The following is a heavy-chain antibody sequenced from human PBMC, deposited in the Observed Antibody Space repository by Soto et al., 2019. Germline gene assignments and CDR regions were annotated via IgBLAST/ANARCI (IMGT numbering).Heavy chain of an antibody. J-gene: IGHJ6*02. V-gene: IGHV4-59*01. CDR3: ARGPYDSPSIYYYYYGMDV. CDR2: IYYSGST. CDR1: GGSISSYC. D-gene: IGHD3-3*01. Sequence: SETLSLTCTVSGGSISSYCWSWIRQPPGKGLEWIGYIYYSGSTNYNPSLKSRVTISVDTSKNQFSLKLSSVTAADTAVYYCARGPYDSPSIYYYYYGMDVWGQGTTVTVSS.